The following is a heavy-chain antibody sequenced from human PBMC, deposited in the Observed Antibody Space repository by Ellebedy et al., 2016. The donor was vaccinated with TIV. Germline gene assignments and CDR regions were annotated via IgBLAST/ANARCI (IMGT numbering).Heavy chain of an antibody. D-gene: IGHD2-15*01. J-gene: IGHJ4*02. Sequence: GESLKISCAASGFTFSSYAMSWVRQAPGKGLEWVSAITGSGGGTYYADSVKGRFTISRDNSKNTLYLQMNSLRAEDTAVYYCARTQFTSGGSCYSLWGQGTLVTVSS. CDR1: GFTFSSYA. CDR2: ITGSGGGT. V-gene: IGHV3-23*01. CDR3: ARTQFTSGGSCYSL.